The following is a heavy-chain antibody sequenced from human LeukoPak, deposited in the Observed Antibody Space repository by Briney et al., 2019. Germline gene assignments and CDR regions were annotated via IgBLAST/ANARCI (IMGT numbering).Heavy chain of an antibody. Sequence: SETLSLTCAVYGGSFSGYYWSWIRQPPGKGLEWIGEINHRGSTNYNPSLKSRVTISVDTSKNQFSLKLSSVTAADTAVYYCARGFYRPLRIVDFWSGYQRPNYYYYYMDVWGKGTTVTVSS. CDR1: GGSFSGYY. D-gene: IGHD3-3*01. J-gene: IGHJ6*03. CDR3: ARGFYRPLRIVDFWSGYQRPNYYYYYMDV. V-gene: IGHV4-34*01. CDR2: INHRGST.